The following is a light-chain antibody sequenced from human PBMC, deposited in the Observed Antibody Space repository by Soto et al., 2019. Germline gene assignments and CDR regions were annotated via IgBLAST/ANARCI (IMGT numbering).Light chain of an antibody. CDR3: SSYTGSSTYVV. CDR1: SSDVGGYNY. V-gene: IGLV2-14*01. CDR2: DVN. J-gene: IGLJ2*01. Sequence: QPASVSGSPGQSITISCTGTSSDVGGYNYVSWYQQHPGKAPKLMIYDVNNRPSGVSNRFSGSKSGNTASLTISGLQAEDEADYYCSSYTGSSTYVVFGGGTKLTVL.